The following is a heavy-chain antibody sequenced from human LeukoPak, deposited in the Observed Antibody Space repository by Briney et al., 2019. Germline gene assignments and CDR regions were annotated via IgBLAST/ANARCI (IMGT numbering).Heavy chain of an antibody. V-gene: IGHV5-51*01. D-gene: IGHD4-23*01. Sequence: GESLKISCKASGYRFSNYWIGWVRQMPGKGLEWMGLISPTDADTTYSPSFQGQVTISADKSINTAYLQWSSLKASDTAIYYCARRRYSGGNPGWFDPWGQGTLVTVSP. CDR3: ARRRYSGGNPGWFDP. CDR2: ISPTDADT. CDR1: GYRFSNYW. J-gene: IGHJ5*02.